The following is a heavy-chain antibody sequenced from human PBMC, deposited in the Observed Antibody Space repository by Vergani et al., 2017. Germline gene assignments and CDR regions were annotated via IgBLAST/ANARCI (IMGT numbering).Heavy chain of an antibody. CDR1: GYTFTSYY. CDR3: ARLKIQPGDFFDP. D-gene: IGHD5-18*01. Sequence: QVQLVQSGAEVKKPGASVKVSCKASGYTFTSYYMHWVRQAPGQGLEWMGIINPIGGSTSYAQKFQCRVTMTRDTSTSTVYMELSSLRSDDTAVYYCARLKIQPGDFFDPWGQGTLVTGSS. J-gene: IGHJ5*02. V-gene: IGHV1-46*01. CDR2: INPIGGST.